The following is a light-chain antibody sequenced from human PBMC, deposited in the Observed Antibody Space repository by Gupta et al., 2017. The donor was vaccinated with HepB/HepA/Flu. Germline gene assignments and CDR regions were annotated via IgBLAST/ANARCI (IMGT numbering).Light chain of an antibody. CDR2: GAS. J-gene: IGKJ3*01. Sequence: DIVMTQSPDSLAVSLGERATINCKPSQSVLYSSNNKNYLAWYQQKPGQPPKLLIYGASARESGVPDRFSGSGSGTDFTLTISSLQAEDVAVYYCQQDDTSPHTFGHGTKVDIK. CDR3: QQDDTSPHT. V-gene: IGKV4-1*01. CDR1: QSVLYSSNNKNY.